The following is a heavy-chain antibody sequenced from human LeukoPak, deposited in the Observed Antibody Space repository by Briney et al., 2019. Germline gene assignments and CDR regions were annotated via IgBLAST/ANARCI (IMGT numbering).Heavy chain of an antibody. CDR1: GLNFSSRW. CDR3: ASDYWGPAH. Sequence: GGSLRLSCAASGLNFSSRWMNWVRQAPGQGLEWVASIKEDGSEKHYVDSVKGRFTISRDNAKNTLYLQMHSLRVEDTAVYYCASDYWGPAHWGQGTLVTVSS. D-gene: IGHD7-27*01. V-gene: IGHV3-7*01. J-gene: IGHJ4*02. CDR2: IKEDGSEK.